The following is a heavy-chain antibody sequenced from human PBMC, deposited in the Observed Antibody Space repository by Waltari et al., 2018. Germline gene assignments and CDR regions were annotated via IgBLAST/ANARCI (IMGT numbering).Heavy chain of an antibody. Sequence: QVQLVQSGAEVKKPGSSVKVSCKASGGTFSSYAISWVRQAPGQGLEWMGRIIPILGIANYAQKFQGRVTITADKSTSTAYMELSSLRSEDTAVYYCARVGGQEYSSSDYYYYYGMDVWGQGTTVTVSS. V-gene: IGHV1-69*09. CDR1: GGTFSSYA. J-gene: IGHJ6*02. CDR2: IIPILGIA. D-gene: IGHD6-6*01. CDR3: ARVGGQEYSSSDYYYYYGMDV.